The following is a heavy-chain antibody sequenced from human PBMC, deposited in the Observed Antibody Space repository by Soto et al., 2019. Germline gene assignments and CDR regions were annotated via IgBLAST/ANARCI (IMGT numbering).Heavy chain of an antibody. Sequence: GGSLRLSCEPSGFTVSSNYMSWVRQAPGKGLEWVSVIYSGGSTYYADSVKGRFTISRDNSKNTLYLQMNSLRAEDTAVYYCARSDYGGNSDAFDIWGQGTMVTVS. J-gene: IGHJ3*02. CDR2: IYSGGST. CDR1: GFTVSSNY. V-gene: IGHV3-53*01. D-gene: IGHD4-17*01. CDR3: ARSDYGGNSDAFDI.